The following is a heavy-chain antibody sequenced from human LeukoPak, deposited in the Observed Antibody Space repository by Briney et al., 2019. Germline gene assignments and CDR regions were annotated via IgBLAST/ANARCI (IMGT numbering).Heavy chain of an antibody. D-gene: IGHD1-26*01. CDR2: IKEDGSEK. V-gene: IGHV3-7*01. CDR3: ARGGSDVTVGY. CDR1: GFTFSTYW. Sequence: GGSLRLSCAASGFTFSTYWMSWVRQAPGKGPEWVANIKEDGSEKHYVDSVKGRFTISRDNAKNSLYLQMNSLRAEDTAIYYCARGGSDVTVGYWGQGTLVTVSS. J-gene: IGHJ4*02.